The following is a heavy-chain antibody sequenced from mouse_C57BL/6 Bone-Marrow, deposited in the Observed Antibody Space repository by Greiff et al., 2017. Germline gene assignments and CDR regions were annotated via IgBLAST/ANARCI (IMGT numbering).Heavy chain of an antibody. J-gene: IGHJ2*01. CDR3: ARRGYYYGEDY. V-gene: IGHV1-81*01. D-gene: IGHD1-1*01. CDR2: IYPRSGNT. Sequence: VQLQQSGPELARPGASVKLSCKASGYTFTSYGISWVKQRTGQGLEWIGEIYPRSGNTYYNEKFKGKATLTADKSSSTAYMELRSLTSEDSAVYFCARRGYYYGEDYWGQGTTLTVSS. CDR1: GYTFTSYG.